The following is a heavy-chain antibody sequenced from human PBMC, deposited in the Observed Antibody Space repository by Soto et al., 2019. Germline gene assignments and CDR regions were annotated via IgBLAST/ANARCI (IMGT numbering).Heavy chain of an antibody. CDR1: GFSFSDYY. Sequence: GGSLRPSCAASGFSFSDYYMSWIRQAPGKGLEWVSHISSSGSTTYYADSVKGRFTISRDNAKNSLYLQMNSLRAEDTAVYYCARGAHIVVVPASMDYWGQGTLVTVSS. V-gene: IGHV3-11*01. D-gene: IGHD2-2*01. CDR2: ISSSGSTT. J-gene: IGHJ4*02. CDR3: ARGAHIVVVPASMDY.